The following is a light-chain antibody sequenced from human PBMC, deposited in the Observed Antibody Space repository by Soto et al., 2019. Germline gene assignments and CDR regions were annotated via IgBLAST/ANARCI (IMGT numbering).Light chain of an antibody. CDR3: QQYVSSPPWFT. Sequence: EIVLTQSPGTLSLSPGERATLSCRASQSVSSSYLAWYQQKPGQAPRLLIYGASSRATGIPDRFSGSGSGTDFTLTISRLEPEDFAVYYGQQYVSSPPWFTFGPGTKVDIK. V-gene: IGKV3-20*01. J-gene: IGKJ3*01. CDR2: GAS. CDR1: QSVSSSY.